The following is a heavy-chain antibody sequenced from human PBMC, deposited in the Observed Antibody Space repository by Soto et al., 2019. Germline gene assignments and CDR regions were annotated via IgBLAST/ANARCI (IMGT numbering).Heavy chain of an antibody. V-gene: IGHV3-23*01. CDR2: ITGSGSST. J-gene: IGHJ4*02. CDR1: GFIFSTYA. Sequence: EVQLLDSGGGLVQPGGSLRLSCAASGFIFSTYAMSWVRQPPGKGLEWVSTITGSGSSTYYADSVKGRFTISRDNSKNTPSLRMNSLRAEDTAVYYCAKDLYGDYGGVDYWGQGTLVTVSS. D-gene: IGHD4-17*01. CDR3: AKDLYGDYGGVDY.